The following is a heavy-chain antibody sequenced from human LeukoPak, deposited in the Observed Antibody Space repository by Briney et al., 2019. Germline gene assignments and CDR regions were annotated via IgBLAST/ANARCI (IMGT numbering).Heavy chain of an antibody. J-gene: IGHJ4*02. V-gene: IGHV4-59*01. D-gene: IGHD2-21*01. CDR1: GGPISGYY. CDR2: TSDSGGHT. CDR3: ARWHSHGRYFDY. Sequence: SETLSLTCTVSGGPISGYYWNWIRQPPGQGLEWIGYTSDSGGHTDYKPSLKSRVAISVDTSKNQFSLKLTFATAADTAVYYCARWHSHGRYFDYWGQGALVTVSS.